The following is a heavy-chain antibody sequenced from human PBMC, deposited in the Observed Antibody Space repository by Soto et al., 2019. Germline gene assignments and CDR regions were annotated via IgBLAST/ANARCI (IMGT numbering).Heavy chain of an antibody. D-gene: IGHD6-19*01. CDR2: VSHRWNT. CDR3: ARDVGSGPSNAMVV. J-gene: IGHJ6*02. CDR1: AGSLSSGCYY. V-gene: IGHV4-30-4*08. Sequence: PSETLSLTCTVSAGSLSSGCYYWTWIRQHPGKGLEWVGFVSHRWNTYYNPSLKSRVTISVDMSTNQFYLKLSSVTAADTAVYYCARDVGSGPSNAMVVWGQGTMVTVSS.